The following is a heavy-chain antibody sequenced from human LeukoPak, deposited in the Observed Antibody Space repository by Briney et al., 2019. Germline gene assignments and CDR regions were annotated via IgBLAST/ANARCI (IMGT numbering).Heavy chain of an antibody. Sequence: ASVKVSCKASGYTFTSYGISWVRQAPGQGLEWMGWISAYNGNTNYAQKFQGWVTMTRDTSISTAYMELSRLRSDDTAVYYCAREGGVAAALDYWGQGTLVTVSS. J-gene: IGHJ4*02. V-gene: IGHV1-18*01. CDR3: AREGGVAAALDY. D-gene: IGHD6-13*01. CDR1: GYTFTSYG. CDR2: ISAYNGNT.